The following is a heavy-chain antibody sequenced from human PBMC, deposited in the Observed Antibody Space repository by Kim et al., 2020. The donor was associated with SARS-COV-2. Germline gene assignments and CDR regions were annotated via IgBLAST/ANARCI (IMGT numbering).Heavy chain of an antibody. V-gene: IGHV3-33*05. Sequence: GGSLRLACAASGFTFSSYGMHWVRQAPGKGLEWVAVISHDGSNKYYADSVKGRFTISRDNSTNTLYLQMNSLRAEDTAVYYCASHRYGSGSYYNVLVYWGQGTLVTVSS. CDR1: GFTFSSYG. CDR2: ISHDGSNK. J-gene: IGHJ4*02. D-gene: IGHD3-10*01. CDR3: ASHRYGSGSYYNVLVY.